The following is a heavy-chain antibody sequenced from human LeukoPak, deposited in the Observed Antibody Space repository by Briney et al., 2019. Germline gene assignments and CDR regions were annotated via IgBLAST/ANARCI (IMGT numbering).Heavy chain of an antibody. CDR2: IYYSGST. V-gene: IGHV4-59*01. CDR1: GGSISSNN. CDR3: GRLRCTSWPLHYNCFDP. Sequence: PAETLCLTRTVPGGSISSNNRSWVRQPPEKGLEWIGYIYYSGSTNYNPSLKSRVTISVDTYKNQFSLKLSSVTAADTAVYYCGRLRCTSWPLHYNCFDPWGEGTLVTVSS. J-gene: IGHJ5*02. D-gene: IGHD2-2*01.